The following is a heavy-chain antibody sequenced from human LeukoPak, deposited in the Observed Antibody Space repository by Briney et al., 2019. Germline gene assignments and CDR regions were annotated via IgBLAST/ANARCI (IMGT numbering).Heavy chain of an antibody. CDR2: IYPGGSNG. V-gene: IGHV5-51*01. CDR1: GYSFTSYW. Sequence: PGESLKISCKASGYSFTSYWIGWVRQMPGKGLEWRGNIYPGGSNGRSSPYFQGHVTMSAHKSITTVYLQWSSLKASDTAMYYCARHFHSAWFGFWGQGSLVTVSS. CDR3: ARHFHSAWFGF. J-gene: IGHJ4*02. D-gene: IGHD5-18*01.